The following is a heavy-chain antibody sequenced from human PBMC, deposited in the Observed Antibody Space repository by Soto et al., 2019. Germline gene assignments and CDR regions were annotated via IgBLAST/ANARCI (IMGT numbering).Heavy chain of an antibody. D-gene: IGHD1-1*01. Sequence: SSETLSLTCAVYGGPFSGYYWSWLRQPPGKGLEWIGEINHSGSPNYNPSLKSRVTISVDTSKNQFSLKMTSVTAADTAVYYCATANWSHHYFDPWGQGTLVTVSS. J-gene: IGHJ5*02. CDR3: ATANWSHHYFDP. CDR2: INHSGSP. V-gene: IGHV4-34*01. CDR1: GGPFSGYY.